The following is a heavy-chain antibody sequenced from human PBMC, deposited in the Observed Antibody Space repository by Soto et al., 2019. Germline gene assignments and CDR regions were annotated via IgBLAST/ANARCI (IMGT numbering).Heavy chain of an antibody. D-gene: IGHD6-19*01. CDR3: ARDKEGSSGWWKNYYYYYGMDV. Sequence: GGSLRLSCAASGFTFSSYSMNWVRQAPGKGLEWVSSISSSSSYIYYADSVKGRFTISRDNAKNSLYLQMNTLRAEDTAVYYCARDKEGSSGWWKNYYYYYGMDVWGQGTTVTVSS. V-gene: IGHV3-21*01. CDR1: GFTFSSYS. J-gene: IGHJ6*02. CDR2: ISSSSSYI.